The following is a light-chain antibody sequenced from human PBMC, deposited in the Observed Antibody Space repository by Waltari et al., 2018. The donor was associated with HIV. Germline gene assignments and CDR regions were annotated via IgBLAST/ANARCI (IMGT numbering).Light chain of an antibody. V-gene: IGKV1-17*02. J-gene: IGKJ3*01. Sequence: DIQMTQPPSSLSASVGDRVTITCRASQDIGNALDWYQQKSGKAPKRLIYGASSLQSGVPSRFSGSGSGTEFTLTIYNLQPEDFATYYCLQHKTYLGTFGPGTKVDIQ. CDR3: LQHKTYLGT. CDR2: GAS. CDR1: QDIGNA.